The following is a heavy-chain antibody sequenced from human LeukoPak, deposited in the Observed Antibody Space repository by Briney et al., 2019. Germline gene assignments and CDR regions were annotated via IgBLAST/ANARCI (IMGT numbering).Heavy chain of an antibody. CDR1: GFTVSSNY. CDR2: IYSGGST. J-gene: IGHJ6*03. D-gene: IGHD2-2*01. V-gene: IGHV3-53*01. CDR3: ARGGVVVPAAKVPYYYMDV. Sequence: GGSLRLSCAASGFTVSSNYMSWVRQAPGKGLEWVSVIYSGGSTYYADSVKGRFTISRDNSKNTLYLQMNSLRAEDTAVYYCARGGVVVPAAKVPYYYMDVWGKGTTVTVSS.